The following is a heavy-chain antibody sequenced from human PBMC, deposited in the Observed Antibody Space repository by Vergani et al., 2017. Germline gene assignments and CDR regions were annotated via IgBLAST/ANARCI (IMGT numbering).Heavy chain of an antibody. D-gene: IGHD1-14*01. CDR2: IDWDNTK. CDR1: GFSLSSGGMR. V-gene: IGHV2-70*04. J-gene: IGHJ5*01. Sequence: QVTLKESGPALVKPTQTLTLTCSLSGFSLSSGGMRVSWIRQPPGKALEWLARIDWDNTKVYSSSLKSRLFISTDISKNEVVFTMTNMDPVDTATYYCARTSGRTITGHSEACWLDSWGQGILVTVSS. CDR3: ARTSGRTITGHSEACWLDS.